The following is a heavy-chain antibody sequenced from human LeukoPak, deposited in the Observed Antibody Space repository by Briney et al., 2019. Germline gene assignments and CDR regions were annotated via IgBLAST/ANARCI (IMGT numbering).Heavy chain of an antibody. D-gene: IGHD3-22*01. V-gene: IGHV3-48*01. CDR1: GFTFSSYS. Sequence: AGSLRLSCAASGFTFSSYSMNWVRQAPGKGLEWVSYISSSSSTIYYADSVKGRFTISRDNAKNSLYLQMNSLRAEDTAVYYCARDPYYYDSSGYYFDYWGQGTLVTVPS. CDR2: ISSSSSTI. J-gene: IGHJ4*02. CDR3: ARDPYYYDSSGYYFDY.